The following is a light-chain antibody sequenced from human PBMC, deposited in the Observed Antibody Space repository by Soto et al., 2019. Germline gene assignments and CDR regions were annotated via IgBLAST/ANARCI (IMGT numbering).Light chain of an antibody. CDR1: SSDVGGYNY. Sequence: QSALTQPPSASGSPGQSVTISCTGTSSDVGGYNYVSWYQQHPGKAAKLMIYDVSERPSGVPDRFSGSKSGNTASLTVSGLQDEDEADYYCNSYAGTNNLVFGGGTKLTVL. J-gene: IGLJ2*01. CDR2: DVS. CDR3: NSYAGTNNLV. V-gene: IGLV2-8*01.